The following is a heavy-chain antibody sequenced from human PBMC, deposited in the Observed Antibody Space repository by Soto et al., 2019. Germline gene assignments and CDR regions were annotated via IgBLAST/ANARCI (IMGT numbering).Heavy chain of an antibody. Sequence: QITLKESGPTLVKPTQTLTLTCTFSGFSLSSNGAGVGWIRQPPGKAPERLAVIYWDDEKYYNLAQKSRLTITKDTSKNQVVLTMSNMDAVDTATYYCAHRQRVIAVRAFVYWGQGTLVTVSS. CDR3: AHRQRVIAVRAFVY. D-gene: IGHD3-10*01. J-gene: IGHJ4*02. V-gene: IGHV2-5*02. CDR2: IYWDDEK. CDR1: GFSLSSNGAG.